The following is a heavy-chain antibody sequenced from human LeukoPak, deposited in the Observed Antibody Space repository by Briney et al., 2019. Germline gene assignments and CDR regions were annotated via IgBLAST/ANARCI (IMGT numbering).Heavy chain of an antibody. D-gene: IGHD3-3*01. J-gene: IGHJ4*02. Sequence: PGGSLRLSCAASGFTFSSYAMSWVRQAPGKGLEWVSSISSSSSYIYYADSVKGRFTISRDNAKNSLYLQMNSLRAEDTAVYYCARAQSINTYYDFWSGYYRLDYWGQGTLVTVSS. V-gene: IGHV3-21*01. CDR1: GFTFSSYA. CDR3: ARAQSINTYYDFWSGYYRLDY. CDR2: ISSSSSYI.